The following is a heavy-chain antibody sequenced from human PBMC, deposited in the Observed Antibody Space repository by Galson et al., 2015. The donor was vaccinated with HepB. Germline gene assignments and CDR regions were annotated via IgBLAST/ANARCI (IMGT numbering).Heavy chain of an antibody. CDR1: GFSLSTNGVG. J-gene: IGHJ4*02. V-gene: IGHV2-5*02. CDR3: AHRRYFEWLSLPFDD. Sequence: PALVKPTQTLTLTCTFSGFSLSTNGVGVGWIRQPPGKALEWLADIYWDDDKRYSPSLKSRLTITKDTSKNQVVLTMTNMDPVDTATYFCAHRRYFEWLSLPFDDWGQGTLVTVSS. CDR2: IYWDDDK. D-gene: IGHD3-9*01.